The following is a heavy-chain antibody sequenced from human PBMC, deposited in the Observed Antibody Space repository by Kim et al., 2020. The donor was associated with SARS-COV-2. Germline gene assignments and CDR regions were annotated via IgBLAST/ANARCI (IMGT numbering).Heavy chain of an antibody. CDR3: SGSSGWYRLDY. V-gene: IGHV4-4*02. Sequence: NYIPSLKSRVTISVDKSKNHFSLNLNAVTAADTAVYYCSGSSGWYRLDYWGQGTLVTVSS. D-gene: IGHD6-19*01. J-gene: IGHJ4*02.